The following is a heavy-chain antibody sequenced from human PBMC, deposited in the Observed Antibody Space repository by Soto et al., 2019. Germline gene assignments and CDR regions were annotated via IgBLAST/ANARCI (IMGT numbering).Heavy chain of an antibody. CDR2: MNPNSGNT. CDR3: ARRGYSSSWYYYYYYGMDV. Sequence: QVQLVQSGAEVKKPGASVKVSCKASGHTFTSYDINWVRQATGQGLEWMGWMNPNSGNTGYAQKFQGRVTMTRNTSLSTAYMELSSLRSEDTAVYYCARRGYSSSWYYYYYYGMDVWGQGTTVTVSS. V-gene: IGHV1-8*01. D-gene: IGHD6-13*01. CDR1: GHTFTSYD. J-gene: IGHJ6*02.